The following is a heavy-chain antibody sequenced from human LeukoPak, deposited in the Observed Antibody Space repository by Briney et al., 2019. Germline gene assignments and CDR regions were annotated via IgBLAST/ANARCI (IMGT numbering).Heavy chain of an antibody. D-gene: IGHD2-15*01. J-gene: IGHJ3*02. Sequence: GGSLRLSCAASGFTFDDYAMHWVRQAPGKGLEWVSGISWNSGSIGYADSVKGRFTISRDNAKNSLYLQMNSLRAEDTALYYCAKDRRRYCSGGSCPDAFDIWGQGTMDTVSS. V-gene: IGHV3-9*01. CDR3: AKDRRRYCSGGSCPDAFDI. CDR1: GFTFDDYA. CDR2: ISWNSGSI.